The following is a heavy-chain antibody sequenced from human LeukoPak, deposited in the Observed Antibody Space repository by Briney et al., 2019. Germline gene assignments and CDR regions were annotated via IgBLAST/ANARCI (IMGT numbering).Heavy chain of an antibody. CDR2: IKQDGSEK. V-gene: IGHV3-7*01. J-gene: IGHJ5*02. CDR1: GFTFSSYW. Sequence: GGSLRLSCAASGFTFSSYWMSWVLQAPGKGLEWVANIKQDGSEKYYVDSVKGRFTISRDNAKNSLYLQMNSLRAEDTAVYYCARDDCSSISCYHNWFDPWGQGTLVTVSS. CDR3: ARDDCSSISCYHNWFDP. D-gene: IGHD2-2*01.